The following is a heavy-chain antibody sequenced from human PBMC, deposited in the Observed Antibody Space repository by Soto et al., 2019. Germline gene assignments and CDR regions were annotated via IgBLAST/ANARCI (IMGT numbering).Heavy chain of an antibody. V-gene: IGHV1-46*01. Sequence: GASVKVSCKASGYTFINFFIHWVRQAPGQGLEWVGIINPSGGATTYPQKFQGRVTMTRDTSTSTVYMDVSSLRFDDTAVYYCARSHGSGGSCYLGAFDIWGQGTMVTVS. CDR1: GYTFINFF. D-gene: IGHD2-15*01. J-gene: IGHJ3*02. CDR3: ARSHGSGGSCYLGAFDI. CDR2: INPSGGAT.